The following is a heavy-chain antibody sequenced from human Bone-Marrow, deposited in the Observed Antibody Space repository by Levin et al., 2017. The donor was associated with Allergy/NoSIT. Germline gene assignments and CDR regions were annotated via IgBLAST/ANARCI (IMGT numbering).Heavy chain of an antibody. CDR1: GFSFSDYD. Sequence: LSLTCVASGFSFSDYDMHWVRQVEGKGLEWVSAIDTGGNTYYPGSVKGRFTVSRENAWNSLYLQMNSLRAGDTAGYFCVREGGGDSDIDPLDHWGQGTLVTVSP. V-gene: IGHV3-13*04. D-gene: IGHD3-16*01. CDR3: VREGGGDSDIDPLDH. J-gene: IGHJ4*02. CDR2: IDTGGNT.